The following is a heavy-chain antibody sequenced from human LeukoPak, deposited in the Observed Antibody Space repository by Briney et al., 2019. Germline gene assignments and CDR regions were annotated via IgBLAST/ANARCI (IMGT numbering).Heavy chain of an antibody. CDR3: AGGGWDFVGGDYRHRDY. D-gene: IGHD3-16*02. CDR1: GFTFKNYW. CDR2: TEGDGRTT. Sequence: QPRGSLRLSCAASGFTFKNYWMYWIRQVPGKELVWVSRTEGDGRTTNYADAVKGRFTISRDNAKDTLYLQMTSLRVDDTAVYYCAGGGWDFVGGDYRHRDYWGQGTLVTVSS. J-gene: IGHJ4*02. V-gene: IGHV3-74*01.